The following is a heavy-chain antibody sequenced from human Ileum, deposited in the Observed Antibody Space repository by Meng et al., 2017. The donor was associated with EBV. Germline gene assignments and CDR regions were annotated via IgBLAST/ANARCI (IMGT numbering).Heavy chain of an antibody. D-gene: IGHD2-2*01. V-gene: IGHV4-39*01. CDR2: IYYSGST. Sequence: QLQMRASGPGMVKPSATLSPTCTVSGGSISSSSYYWGWISQPPGKGLEWIGSIYYSGSTYYNPSLKSRVTISVDTSKNQFSLKLSSVTAADTAVYYCARSIVVVPAAIYYWGQGTLVTVSS. CDR1: GGSISSSSYY. CDR3: ARSIVVVPAAIYY. J-gene: IGHJ4*02.